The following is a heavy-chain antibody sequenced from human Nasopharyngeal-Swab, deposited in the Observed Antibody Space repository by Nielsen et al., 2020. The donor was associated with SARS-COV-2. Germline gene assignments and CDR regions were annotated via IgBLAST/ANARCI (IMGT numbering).Heavy chain of an antibody. D-gene: IGHD1-26*01. Sequence: GESLKISCAGSGVTFNTYSMIWVRQVPGEGLEWVSSISGSGSYVYYADSVKGRFTISKDSAKNSLYLQMNSLRADDTAVYFCARIAGRGSIYYYYMDVWGTGTTVTVSS. CDR3: ARIAGRGSIYYYYMDV. V-gene: IGHV3-21*01. J-gene: IGHJ6*03. CDR1: GVTFNTYS. CDR2: ISGSGSYV.